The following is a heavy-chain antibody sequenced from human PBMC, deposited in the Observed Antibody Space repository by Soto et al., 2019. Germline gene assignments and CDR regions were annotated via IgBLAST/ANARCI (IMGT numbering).Heavy chain of an antibody. Sequence: PGGSLRLSCAASGFTFSSYWMHWVRQAPGKGLVLVSRINSDGSSTSYADSVKGRFTISSDNAKNTLYLQMNSLRAEDTAVYYCARDLTVTNFDYWGQGTLVTVSS. D-gene: IGHD4-17*01. CDR3: ARDLTVTNFDY. CDR1: GFTFSSYW. CDR2: INSDGSST. V-gene: IGHV3-74*01. J-gene: IGHJ4*02.